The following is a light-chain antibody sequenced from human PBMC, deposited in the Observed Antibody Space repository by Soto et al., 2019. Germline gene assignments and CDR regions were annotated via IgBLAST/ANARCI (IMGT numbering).Light chain of an antibody. CDR2: EVS. J-gene: IGLJ1*01. Sequence: QSVLTQPPSASGSPGQSVTISCTGTSSDVGGYNYVSWYQQHPGKAPKLMIYEVSKRPSGLPDRFSGSKSGNTASLTVSGLQAEDEADYYCSSYAGSNNYVFGTGTRVTVL. CDR1: SSDVGGYNY. V-gene: IGLV2-8*01. CDR3: SSYAGSNNYV.